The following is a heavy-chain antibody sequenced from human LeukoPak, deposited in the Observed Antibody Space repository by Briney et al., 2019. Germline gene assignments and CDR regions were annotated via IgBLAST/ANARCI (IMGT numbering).Heavy chain of an antibody. D-gene: IGHD6-13*01. CDR1: GYSISSGYY. CDR2: IYHSGST. CDR3: ARGWGGIASLNDWFDP. V-gene: IGHV4-38-2*02. J-gene: IGHJ5*02. Sequence: RTSETLSLTCTASGYSISSGYYWGWIRQPPGKGLEWIGSIYHSGSTYYNPSLKSRVTISVDTSKNQFSPKLSSVTAADTAVYYCARGWGGIASLNDWFDPWGQGTLVTVSS.